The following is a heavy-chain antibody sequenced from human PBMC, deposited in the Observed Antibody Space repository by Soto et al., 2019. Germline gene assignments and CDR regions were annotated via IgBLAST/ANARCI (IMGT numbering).Heavy chain of an antibody. D-gene: IGHD3-3*01. CDR2: ISAYNGNT. Sequence: ASVKVSCKASGYTFTSYGISWVRQAPGQGLEWMGWISAYNGNTNYAQKLQGRVTMTTDTSTSTAYMELRSLRSDDTAVYYCARSLRFLEWLPDENFDYWGQGTLVTVSS. CDR1: GYTFTSYG. J-gene: IGHJ4*02. CDR3: ARSLRFLEWLPDENFDY. V-gene: IGHV1-18*01.